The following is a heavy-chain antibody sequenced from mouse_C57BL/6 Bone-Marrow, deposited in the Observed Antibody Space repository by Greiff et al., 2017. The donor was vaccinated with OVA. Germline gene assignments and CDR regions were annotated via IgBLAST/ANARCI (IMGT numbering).Heavy chain of an antibody. CDR2: ISSGGDYI. V-gene: IGHV5-9-1*02. Sequence: EVKVEESGEGLVKPGGSLKLSCAASGFTFSSYAMSWVRQTPEKRLEWVAYISSGGDYIYYADTVKGRFTISRDNARNTLYLQMSSLKSEDTAMYYCTRDDGYPLMDYWGQGTSVTVSS. J-gene: IGHJ4*01. CDR1: GFTFSSYA. CDR3: TRDDGYPLMDY. D-gene: IGHD2-3*01.